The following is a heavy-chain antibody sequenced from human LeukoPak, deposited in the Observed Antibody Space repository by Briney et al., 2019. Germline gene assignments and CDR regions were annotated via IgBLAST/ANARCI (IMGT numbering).Heavy chain of an antibody. CDR1: GYIFTNYW. CDR2: IYPGDSDT. J-gene: IGHJ5*02. D-gene: IGHD6-13*01. CDR3: ARGIAEAAVTKFDH. V-gene: IGHV5-51*01. Sequence: GESLQISCKGSGYIFTNYWIGWVRPMPGKGLEWMGIIYPGDSDTRYSPSVQGQVTISADKSISTAYLQWSRMKASDTAIYFCARGIAEAAVTKFDHWGQGTQVTISS.